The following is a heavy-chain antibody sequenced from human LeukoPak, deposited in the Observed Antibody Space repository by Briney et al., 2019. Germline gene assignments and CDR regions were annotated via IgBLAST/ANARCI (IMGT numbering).Heavy chain of an antibody. V-gene: IGHV3-21*01. CDR1: GFTFSSYS. CDR3: ARSIAAAGTYYYYYYYMDV. Sequence: GGSLRLSCAASGFTFSSYSMNWVRQAPGKGLEWVSSISSSSSYIYYADSVKGRFTISRDNAKNSLYLQMNSLRAEDTAVYYCARSIAAAGTYYYYYYYMDVWGKGTTVTVSS. D-gene: IGHD6-13*01. J-gene: IGHJ6*03. CDR2: ISSSSSYI.